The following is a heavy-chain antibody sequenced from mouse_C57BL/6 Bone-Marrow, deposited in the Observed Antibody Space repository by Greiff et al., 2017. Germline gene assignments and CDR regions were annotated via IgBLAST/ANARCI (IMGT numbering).Heavy chain of an antibody. CDR1: GFTFSNYW. V-gene: IGHV6-3*01. CDR2: IRLKSDNYAT. J-gene: IGHJ1*03. CDR3: TIKERGYFDV. D-gene: IGHD1-3*01. Sequence: EVKLMESGGGLVQPGGSMKLSCVASGFTFSNYWMNWVRQSPEKGLEWVAQIRLKSDNYATHYAESVKGRFTISRDDSKSSVYLQMNNLRAEDTGIYYCTIKERGYFDVWGTGTTVTVSS.